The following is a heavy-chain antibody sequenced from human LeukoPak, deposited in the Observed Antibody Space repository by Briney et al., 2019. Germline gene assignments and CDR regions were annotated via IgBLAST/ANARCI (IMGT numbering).Heavy chain of an antibody. D-gene: IGHD3-10*01. CDR1: GFTFDDYA. Sequence: GGSLRLSCAASGFTFDDYAMHWVRQAPGKGLEFVSGISWNSGSIGYADSVKGRFTISRDNAKNSLYLQMNSLRAEDTALYYCAKDRPSKYYYGSGSGMDVWGQGTTVTVSS. J-gene: IGHJ6*02. V-gene: IGHV3-9*01. CDR3: AKDRPSKYYYGSGSGMDV. CDR2: ISWNSGSI.